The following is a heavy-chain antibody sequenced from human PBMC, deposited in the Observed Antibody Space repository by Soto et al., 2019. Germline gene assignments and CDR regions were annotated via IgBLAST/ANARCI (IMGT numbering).Heavy chain of an antibody. CDR1: SVSVSGSYW. CDR2: IDHSGHT. J-gene: IGHJ4*02. D-gene: IGHD1-7*01. Sequence: SETLSLTCTVSSVSVSGSYWCAWVRQPPGKGLEWIGEIDHSGHTNYNSSLRSRVTMSLDNSKNQFSLNLKSVTAADTAVYYCARSNWNYVRTLDYWGQGTQVTVSS. CDR3: ARSNWNYVRTLDY. V-gene: IGHV4-4*02.